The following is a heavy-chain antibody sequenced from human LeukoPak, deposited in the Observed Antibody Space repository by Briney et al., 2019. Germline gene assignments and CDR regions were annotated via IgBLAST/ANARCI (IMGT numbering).Heavy chain of an antibody. Sequence: PGGSLRLSCAASGFTFSSYAMHWVRQAPGKGLEWVAVISYDGSNKYYADSVKGRFTISRDNAKNSLYLQMNSLRAEDTAVYYCARDFPFSGYDTPFDYWGQGTLVTVSS. V-gene: IGHV3-30*04. CDR1: GFTFSSYA. D-gene: IGHD5-12*01. CDR3: ARDFPFSGYDTPFDY. J-gene: IGHJ4*02. CDR2: ISYDGSNK.